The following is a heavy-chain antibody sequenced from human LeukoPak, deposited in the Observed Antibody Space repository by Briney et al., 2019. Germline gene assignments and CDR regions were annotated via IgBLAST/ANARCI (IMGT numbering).Heavy chain of an antibody. CDR1: GFTFSSYA. CDR3: AKVGLEDYDILTGYHYYYYYGMDV. CDR2: ISGSDGST. V-gene: IGHV3-23*01. D-gene: IGHD3-9*01. Sequence: GGSLRLSCAASGFTFSSYAMSWVRQAPGKGLEWVSAISGSDGSTYYADSVKGRFTISRDNSKNTLYLQMNSLRAEDTAVYYCAKVGLEDYDILTGYHYYYYYGMDVWGQGTTVTVSS. J-gene: IGHJ6*02.